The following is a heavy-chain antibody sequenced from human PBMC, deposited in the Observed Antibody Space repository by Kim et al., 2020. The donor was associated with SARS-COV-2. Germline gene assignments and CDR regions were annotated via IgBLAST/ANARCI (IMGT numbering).Heavy chain of an antibody. CDR3: ARSYNSGWNNEGY. Sequence: GGSLRLSCAASGFIFSDYWMSWVRQAPGKGLQWVANIKKDGSEKYYVDSVKGRFTISRDNAKNSLYLQMNSLRVEDTAVFYCARSYNSGWNNEGYWGQGTLVTVSS. CDR2: IKKDGSEK. CDR1: GFIFSDYW. V-gene: IGHV3-7*01. J-gene: IGHJ4*02. D-gene: IGHD6-19*01.